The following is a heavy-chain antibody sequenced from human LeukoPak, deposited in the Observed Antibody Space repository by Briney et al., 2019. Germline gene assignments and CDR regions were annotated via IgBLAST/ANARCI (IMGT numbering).Heavy chain of an antibody. CDR3: ARGVDWGGVPYYYFDY. J-gene: IGHJ4*02. V-gene: IGHV4-61*02. D-gene: IGHD7-27*01. CDR1: GGSISGGGYY. CDR2: IYASGST. Sequence: PSQTLSLTCTVSGGSISGGGYYWSWFRQPAGKGLEWIGRIYASGSTGYNPSLKGRVTISVDTSKNQFSLKLSSVTAADTAVYYCARGVDWGGVPYYYFDYWGQGTLVTVSS.